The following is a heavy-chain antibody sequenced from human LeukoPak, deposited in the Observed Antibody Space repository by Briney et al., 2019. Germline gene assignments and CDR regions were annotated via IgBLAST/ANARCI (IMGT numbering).Heavy chain of an antibody. Sequence: PGRSLRLSCAASGFTFSSYGMHWVRQAPGKGLEWVAVIWYDGSNKYYADSVKGRFTISRDNSKNTLYLKMNSLRAEDTAVYYCARDSSGYYLGTFDYWGQGTLVTVSS. CDR2: IWYDGSNK. V-gene: IGHV3-33*01. CDR3: ARDSSGYYLGTFDY. D-gene: IGHD3-22*01. CDR1: GFTFSSYG. J-gene: IGHJ4*02.